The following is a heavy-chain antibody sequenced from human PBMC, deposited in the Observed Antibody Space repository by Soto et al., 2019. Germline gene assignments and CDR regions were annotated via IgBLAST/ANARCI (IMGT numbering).Heavy chain of an antibody. CDR2: IDTYNGDT. CDR3: ARGSPQYRSSYFDY. Sequence: QVQLVQSGTEVKEPGASVKVSCKASGYTFTHLGINWVRQAPGQGLEWLGWIDTYNGDTNYAQKLLGRVTLTADTSTSTAYMELRSLRSDDTAVFYCARGSPQYRSSYFDYWGQGTLVTV. V-gene: IGHV1-18*04. D-gene: IGHD6-6*01. J-gene: IGHJ4*02. CDR1: GYTFTHLG.